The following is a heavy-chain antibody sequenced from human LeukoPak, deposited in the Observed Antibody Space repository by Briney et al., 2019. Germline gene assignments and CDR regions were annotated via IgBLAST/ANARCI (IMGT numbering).Heavy chain of an antibody. CDR1: GGSFSGYY. CDR3: ARVWRQLAAVY. Sequence: SETLSLTCAVYGGSFSGYYWSWIRQPPGKGLEWIGEINHSGSTNYNPSLKSRVTISVDTSKNQFSLKLSSVTAADTAVYYCARVWRQLAAVYWGQGTLVTVSS. J-gene: IGHJ4*02. D-gene: IGHD6-13*01. V-gene: IGHV4-34*01. CDR2: INHSGST.